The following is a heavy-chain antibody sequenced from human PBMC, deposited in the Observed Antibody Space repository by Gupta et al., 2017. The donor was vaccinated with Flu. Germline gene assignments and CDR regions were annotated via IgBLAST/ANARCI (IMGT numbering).Heavy chain of an antibody. CDR2: IYYSGST. J-gene: IGHJ5*02. D-gene: IGHD2-15*01. CDR3: ARVRKYCSGGSCPPGWFDP. Sequence: KGLEWIGYIYYSGSTNYNPSLKSRVTISVDTSKNQFSLKLSSVTAADTAVYYCARVRKYCSGGSCPPGWFDPWGQGTLVTVSS. V-gene: IGHV4-59*01.